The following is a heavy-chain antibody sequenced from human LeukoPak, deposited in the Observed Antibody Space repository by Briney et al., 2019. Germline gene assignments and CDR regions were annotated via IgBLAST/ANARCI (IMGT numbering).Heavy chain of an antibody. J-gene: IGHJ4*02. CDR2: INTNTGNP. CDR1: GYTLTSFP. Sequence: GASVKVSCKASGYTLTSFPVNWVRQAPGQGLEWMGWINTNTGNPTYAQGFAGRFVFSLDTSVSTAYVEISSLKAEDTAVFFCARGHDTTGYCAYWGQGTLVTVSS. V-gene: IGHV7-4-1*02. D-gene: IGHD3-9*01. CDR3: ARGHDTTGYCAY.